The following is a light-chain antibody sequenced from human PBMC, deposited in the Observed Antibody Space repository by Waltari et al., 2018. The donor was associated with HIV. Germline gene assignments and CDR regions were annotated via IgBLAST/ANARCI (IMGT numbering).Light chain of an antibody. V-gene: IGLV3-21*02. Sequence: LTQPPSVSVAPGQTARIACGGDNIGSKSVHWYQQRPGQAPVLVVYDNSDRPSGIPERFSGSNSGNTATLTISRVEAGDEADFHCQVWDSSTDHVVFGGGTKLTVL. CDR3: QVWDSSTDHVV. J-gene: IGLJ2*01. CDR1: NIGSKS. CDR2: DNS.